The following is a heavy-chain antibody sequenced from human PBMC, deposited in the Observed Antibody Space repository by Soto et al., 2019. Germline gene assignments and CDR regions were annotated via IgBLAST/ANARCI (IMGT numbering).Heavy chain of an antibody. CDR1: GFTFSSYW. D-gene: IGHD3-3*01. Sequence: EVQLVESGGGLVQPGGSLRLSCAASGFTFSSYWMHWVRQAPGKGLVWVSRINSDGSSTSHADSVKGRFTISRDNAKNTLYLQMNSLRAEDTAVYYCARDTGYYDFWSGYYIGGMDVWGQGTTVTVSS. CDR2: INSDGSST. CDR3: ARDTGYYDFWSGYYIGGMDV. J-gene: IGHJ6*02. V-gene: IGHV3-74*01.